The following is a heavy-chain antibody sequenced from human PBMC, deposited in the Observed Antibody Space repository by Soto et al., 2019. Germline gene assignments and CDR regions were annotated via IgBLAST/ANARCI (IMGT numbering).Heavy chain of an antibody. Sequence: PSVTMSLTRPVAGGSPNISSPSWIRQPPGKGLEWIGFICYSGSTKYNPSLESRVTMSVDPSKNYFSLKVSSVTAADTAVYYCARGAYYVSPWGHGTLVTVSS. D-gene: IGHD3-16*01. J-gene: IGHJ5*02. V-gene: IGHV4-59*01. CDR1: GGSPNISS. CDR2: ICYSGST. CDR3: ARGAYYVSP.